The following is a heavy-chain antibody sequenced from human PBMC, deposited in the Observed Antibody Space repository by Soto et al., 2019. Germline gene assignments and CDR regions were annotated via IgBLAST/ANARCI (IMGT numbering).Heavy chain of an antibody. V-gene: IGHV5-51*01. CDR2: IYPGDSDT. CDR1: GNSFANYW. D-gene: IGHD2-2*02. CDR3: AKGIGYCSSPSCYMAFDI. J-gene: IGHJ3*02. Sequence: GESLKISCKDSGNSFANYWIGWVRQMPGKGLEWMGIIYPGDSDTRYSPSFQGQVTISADKSISTAYLQWSSLKASDTAMYYCAKGIGYCSSPSCYMAFDIWGQGTMVTVSS.